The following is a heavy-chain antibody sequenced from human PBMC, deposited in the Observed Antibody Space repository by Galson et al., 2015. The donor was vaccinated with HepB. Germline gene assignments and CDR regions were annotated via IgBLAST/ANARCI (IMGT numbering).Heavy chain of an antibody. D-gene: IGHD3-10*01. CDR3: ARDYYGSGSYLDAFDI. V-gene: IGHV1-3*01. J-gene: IGHJ3*02. CDR1: GYTFTSYA. Sequence: SVKVSCKASGYTFTSYAMHWVRQAPGQRLEWMGWINAGNGNTKYSQKFQGRVTITRDTSASTAYMELSSLRSEDTAVYYCARDYYGSGSYLDAFDIWGQGTMVTVSS. CDR2: INAGNGNT.